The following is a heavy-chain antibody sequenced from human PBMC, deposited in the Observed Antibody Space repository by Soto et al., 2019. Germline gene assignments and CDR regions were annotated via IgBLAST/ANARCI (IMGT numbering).Heavy chain of an antibody. CDR3: ARDPSSGGNGNYDAFDI. Sequence: GGSLRLSCAASGFTFSSYSMSWVRQAPGKGLEWVSSISSSSSYIYYADSVKGRFTISRDNAKNSQYLQMNSQRAEDTAVYACARDPSSGGNGNYDAFDIWGQGTMVTVSS. J-gene: IGHJ3*02. V-gene: IGHV3-21*01. CDR2: ISSSSSYI. CDR1: GFTFSSYS. D-gene: IGHD6-19*01.